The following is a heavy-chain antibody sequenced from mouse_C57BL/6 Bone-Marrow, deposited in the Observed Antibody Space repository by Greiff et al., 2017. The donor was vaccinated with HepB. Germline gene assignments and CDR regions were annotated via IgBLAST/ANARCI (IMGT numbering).Heavy chain of an antibody. CDR2: ISDGGSYN. D-gene: IGHD1-1*01. CDR3: ARDYYGSSYGGVWFAY. Sequence: EVQLQESGGGLVKPGGSLKLSCAASGFTFSSYAMSWVRQTPEKRLEWVATISDGGSYNYYPDNVKGRFTISRDNAKNNLYLQMSHLKPEDTAMYYCARDYYGSSYGGVWFAYWGQGTLVTVSA. J-gene: IGHJ3*01. V-gene: IGHV5-4*01. CDR1: GFTFSSYA.